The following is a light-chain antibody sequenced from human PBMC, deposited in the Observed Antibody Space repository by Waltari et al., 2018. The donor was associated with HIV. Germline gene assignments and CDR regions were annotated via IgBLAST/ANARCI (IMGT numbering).Light chain of an antibody. CDR3: QQYYGESFT. CDR1: QSLLYNSNSKNY. J-gene: IGKJ2*01. CDR2: WAS. Sequence: IVMTQSPDSLAVALGARAPLHRKPSQSLLYNSNSKNYLAWYQQRPGEPPKLLIYWASIREAGVPDRFSGSGSGTDFTLTISSLKSEDVAVYYCQQYYGESFTFGQGTRLEIK. V-gene: IGKV4-1*01.